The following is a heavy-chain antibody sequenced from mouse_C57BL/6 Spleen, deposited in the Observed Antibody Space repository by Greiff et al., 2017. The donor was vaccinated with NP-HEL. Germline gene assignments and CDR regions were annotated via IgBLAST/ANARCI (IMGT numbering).Heavy chain of an antibody. V-gene: IGHV5-16*01. CDR2: INYDGSST. CDR1: GFTFSDYY. D-gene: IGHD4-1*01. J-gene: IGHJ3*01. CDR3: ARDWDVAY. Sequence: EVMLVESEGGLVQPGSSMKLSCTASGFTFSDYYMAWVRQVPEKGLEWVANINYDGSSTYYLDSLKSRFIISRDNAKNILYLQMSSLKSEDTATYYCARDWDVAYWGQGTLVTVSA.